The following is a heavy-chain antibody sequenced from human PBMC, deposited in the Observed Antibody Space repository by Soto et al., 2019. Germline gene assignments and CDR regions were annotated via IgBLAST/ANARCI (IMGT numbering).Heavy chain of an antibody. J-gene: IGHJ6*03. CDR2: IWYDGSNK. D-gene: IGHD6-13*01. Sequence: GGSLRLSCAASGFSFSSYGMHWVRQAPGKGLEWVAVIWYDGSNKYYADSVKGRFTISRDNSKSALYLQLNTLRAEDTAVYYCERVAEAAAGNYYYYYMDVWGKGTTVTVSS. V-gene: IGHV3-33*01. CDR3: ERVAEAAAGNYYYYYMDV. CDR1: GFSFSSYG.